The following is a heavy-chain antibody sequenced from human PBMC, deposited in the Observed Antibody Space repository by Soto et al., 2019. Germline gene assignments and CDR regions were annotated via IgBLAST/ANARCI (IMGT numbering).Heavy chain of an antibody. J-gene: IGHJ5*02. CDR3: ARVDYGDYPWFDP. CDR1: GGSVSSHLYY. D-gene: IGHD4-17*01. V-gene: IGHV4-61*01. Sequence: QVQPQESGPGLVKPSDTLSLTCSVSGGSVSSHLYYWGWIRQPPGNGLEWIANVYYNGSTNYNPPLKSRVTISLDTSKNQFSLKLSSVTAADTAVYYCARVDYGDYPWFDPWGQGTPVTVSS. CDR2: VYYNGST.